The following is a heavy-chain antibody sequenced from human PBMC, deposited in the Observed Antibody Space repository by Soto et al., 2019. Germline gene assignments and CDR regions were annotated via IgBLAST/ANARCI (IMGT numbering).Heavy chain of an antibody. CDR1: GLTFTSYT. CDR2: ISSSSDYI. V-gene: IGHV3-21*06. J-gene: IGHJ4*02. CDR3: ARARVYATGPLDF. Sequence: LRLSCAASGLTFTSYTMNWVRQAPGKGLEWVSSISSSSDYIYYADSMKGRVTISRDNAKNSLFLDMNSLTGEDTAVYYCARARVYATGPLDFWGQGTLVTVSS. D-gene: IGHD6-13*01.